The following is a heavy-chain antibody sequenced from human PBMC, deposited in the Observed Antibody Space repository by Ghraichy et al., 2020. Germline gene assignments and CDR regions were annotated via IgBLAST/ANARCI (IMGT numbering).Heavy chain of an antibody. CDR1: GFTFSSYG. V-gene: IGHV3-33*01. Sequence: GGSLRLSCAASGFTFSSYGMHWVRQAPGKGLEWVAVIWYDGSNKYYADSVKGRFTISRDNSKNTLYLQMNSLRAEDTAVYYCARDQGRGYSYGLDFDYWGQGTLVTVSS. CDR2: IWYDGSNK. J-gene: IGHJ4*02. CDR3: ARDQGRGYSYGLDFDY. D-gene: IGHD5-18*01.